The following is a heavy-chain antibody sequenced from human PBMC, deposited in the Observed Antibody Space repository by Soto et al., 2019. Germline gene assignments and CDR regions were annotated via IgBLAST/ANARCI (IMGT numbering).Heavy chain of an antibody. CDR3: ASIWFGDFDY. V-gene: IGHV4-59*01. D-gene: IGHD3-10*01. J-gene: IGHJ4*01. CDR2: FYYTGST. CDR1: GGYISSYY. Sequence: PSETLSLTSTVSGGYISSYYWSWIRQPPGKGLEWIGYFYYTGSTIYNPSLKSRVTISVDTSKNQFSLKLNSVTAADTAVYYCASIWFGDFDYWGHGTLVTVSS.